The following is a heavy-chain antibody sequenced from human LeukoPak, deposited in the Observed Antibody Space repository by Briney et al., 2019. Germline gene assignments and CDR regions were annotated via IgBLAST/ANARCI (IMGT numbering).Heavy chain of an antibody. CDR1: GFTFSSYA. CDR2: ISGSGGST. Sequence: PGASLRLSCAASGFTFSSYAMSWVRQAPGKGLEWVSAISGSGGSTYYADPVRGRFTISRDNSKNTLYLQMNSLRAEDTAVYYCAKDLVRGVDLFDYWGQGTLVTVSS. J-gene: IGHJ4*02. D-gene: IGHD3-10*01. V-gene: IGHV3-23*01. CDR3: AKDLVRGVDLFDY.